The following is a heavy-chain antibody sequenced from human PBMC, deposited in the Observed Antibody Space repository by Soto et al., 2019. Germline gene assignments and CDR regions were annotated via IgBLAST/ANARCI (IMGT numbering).Heavy chain of an antibody. V-gene: IGHV3-30-3*01. Sequence: QVQLVESGGGVVQPGRSLTLSCAASGFTFSRFSMHWVRQAPGKGLAWVAVISYDGSNTHYAESVKGRFNISRDDSKNTVYLQMTSLRPEDTAVYYCARGGAYYSASGSYFITPPGEYWGQGTLVTVSS. CDR3: ARGGAYYSASGSYFITPPGEY. D-gene: IGHD3-10*01. J-gene: IGHJ4*02. CDR1: GFTFSRFS. CDR2: ISYDGSNT.